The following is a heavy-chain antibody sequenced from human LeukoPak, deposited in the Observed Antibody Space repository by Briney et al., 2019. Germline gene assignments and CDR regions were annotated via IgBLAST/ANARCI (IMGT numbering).Heavy chain of an antibody. J-gene: IGHJ4*02. CDR1: GFTVSSNY. CDR3: ARGQVMITFGGVIVKRFPDY. V-gene: IGHV3-66*01. CDR2: IYSGGST. Sequence: GGSLRLFCAASGFTVSSNYMSWVRQAPGKGLEWVSVIYSGGSTYYADSVKGRFTISRDNAKNSLYLQMNSLRAEDTAVYYCARGQVMITFGGVIVKRFPDYWGQGTLVTVSS. D-gene: IGHD3-16*02.